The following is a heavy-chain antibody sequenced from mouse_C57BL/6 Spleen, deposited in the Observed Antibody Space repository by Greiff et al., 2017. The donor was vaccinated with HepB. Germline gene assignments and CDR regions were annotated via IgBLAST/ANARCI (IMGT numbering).Heavy chain of an antibody. V-gene: IGHV5-4*01. D-gene: IGHD1-1*01. Sequence: EVQGVESGGGLVKPGGSLKLSCAASGFTFSSYAMSWVRQTPEKRLEWVATISDGGSYTYYPDNVKGRFTISRDNAKNNLYLQMSHLKSEDTAMYYCARDGDYYGSSFDYWGQGTTLTVSS. CDR1: GFTFSSYA. J-gene: IGHJ2*01. CDR3: ARDGDYYGSSFDY. CDR2: ISDGGSYT.